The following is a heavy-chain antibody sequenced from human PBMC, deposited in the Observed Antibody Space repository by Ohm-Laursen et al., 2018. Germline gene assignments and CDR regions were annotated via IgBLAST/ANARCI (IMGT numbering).Heavy chain of an antibody. J-gene: IGHJ2*01. D-gene: IGHD1-26*01. CDR2: IYSSGST. V-gene: IGHV4-4*07. Sequence: GTLSLTCTVSGGSISSYYWSWIRQPAGEGLEWIGRIYSSGSTDYNPSLKSRVTLSVDTSKNQFSLKLSSVTAADTAVYYCARDRMGATIGYFDLWGRGTLVTVSS. CDR3: ARDRMGATIGYFDL. CDR1: GGSISSYY.